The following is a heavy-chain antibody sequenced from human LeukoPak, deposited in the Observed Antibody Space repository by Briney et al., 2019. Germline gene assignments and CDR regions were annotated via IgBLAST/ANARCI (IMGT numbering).Heavy chain of an antibody. CDR2: ISGSGGTT. D-gene: IGHD4-17*01. J-gene: IGHJ4*02. Sequence: GGSLRLSCAASGFTFSSYAMSWVRQAPGKGLEWVSAISGSGGTTYYADSVKGRLTISRDNSKNTLYLQMNSLRAEDTAEYYCAKVSSFTTVYWGQGTLVTVSS. V-gene: IGHV3-23*01. CDR3: AKVSSFTTVY. CDR1: GFTFSSYA.